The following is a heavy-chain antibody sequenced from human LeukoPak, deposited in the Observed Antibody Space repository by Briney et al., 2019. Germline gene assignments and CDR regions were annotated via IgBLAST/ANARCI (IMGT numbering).Heavy chain of an antibody. Sequence: SVKVSCKAAGGTFSSYAISWVRQSPGQGLECMGRIVPILGIANYAQKFQGRVMITADKSTSTAYMELSSLRSEDTVVYYCGGDRGDDSSGYYYYYWGQGTLVTVSS. CDR1: GGTFSSYA. V-gene: IGHV1-69*04. CDR3: GGDRGDDSSGYYYYY. CDR2: IVPILGIA. D-gene: IGHD3-22*01. J-gene: IGHJ4*02.